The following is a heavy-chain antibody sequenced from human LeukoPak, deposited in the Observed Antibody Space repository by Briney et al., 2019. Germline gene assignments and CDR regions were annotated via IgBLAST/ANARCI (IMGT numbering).Heavy chain of an antibody. J-gene: IGHJ4*02. V-gene: IGHV3-23*01. CDR2: ISGSGGST. CDR1: GFTFSSYA. Sequence: GGSLRLSCAASGFTFSSYAMSWVRQAPGKGLEWVSAISGSGGSTYYADSVKDRFTISRDNSKNALYLQMNSLRAEDTAIFYCARGSLGSSTSSDCCPLDYWGQGTLVTVSS. D-gene: IGHD2-21*01. CDR3: ARGSLGSSTSSDCCPLDY.